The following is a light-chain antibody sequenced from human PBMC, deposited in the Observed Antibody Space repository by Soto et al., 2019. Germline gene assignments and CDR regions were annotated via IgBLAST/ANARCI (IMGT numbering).Light chain of an antibody. CDR1: QSIGVY. CDR3: QKYNSAPLT. Sequence: DIQMTQSPSSLSASLGDIVTITCRASQSIGVYLAWFQHKPGKVPKLLIYAASTLQSGVPSRFSGSGSGTDFTLTISSLQPEDFATYYCQKYNSAPLTCGGGTKVEIK. CDR2: AAS. V-gene: IGKV1-27*01. J-gene: IGKJ4*01.